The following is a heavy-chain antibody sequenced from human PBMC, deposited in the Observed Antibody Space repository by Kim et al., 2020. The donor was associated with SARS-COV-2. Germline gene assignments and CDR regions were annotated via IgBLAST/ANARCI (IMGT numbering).Heavy chain of an antibody. CDR3: ARANYYESVSLSDYYNGMDV. J-gene: IGHJ6*02. D-gene: IGHD3-10*01. Sequence: GRFTISRDNSKNTLYLQMNSLGVEDTAVYYCARANYYESVSLSDYYNGMDVWGQGTTVSVSS. V-gene: IGHV3-30*01.